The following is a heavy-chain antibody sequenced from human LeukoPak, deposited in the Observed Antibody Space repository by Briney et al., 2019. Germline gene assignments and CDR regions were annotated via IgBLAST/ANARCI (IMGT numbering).Heavy chain of an antibody. V-gene: IGHV1-46*01. CDR2: INPSGGST. CDR1: GYTFTSYY. D-gene: IGHD1-26*01. J-gene: IGHJ4*02. Sequence: GASVKVSCKASGYTFTSYYMHWVRQAPGPGLEWMGIINPSGGSTSYAQKFQGRVTMTRDMSTSTVYMELSSLRSEDTAVYYCARGTVGATTGDYWGQGTPVTVSS. CDR3: ARGTVGATTGDY.